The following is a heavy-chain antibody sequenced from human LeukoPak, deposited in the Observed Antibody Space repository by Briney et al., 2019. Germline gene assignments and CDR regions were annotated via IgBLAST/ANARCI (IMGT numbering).Heavy chain of an antibody. D-gene: IGHD3-22*01. Sequence: GGSLRLSCAASGFTFSSYGTHWVRQAPGKGLEWVAVIWYDGSNKYYADSVKGRFTISRDNSKNTLYLQMNSLRAEDTAVYYCAKDHNYYDSSGYYYGDHLDYWGQGTLVTVSS. CDR1: GFTFSSYG. J-gene: IGHJ4*02. V-gene: IGHV3-33*06. CDR2: IWYDGSNK. CDR3: AKDHNYYDSSGYYYGDHLDY.